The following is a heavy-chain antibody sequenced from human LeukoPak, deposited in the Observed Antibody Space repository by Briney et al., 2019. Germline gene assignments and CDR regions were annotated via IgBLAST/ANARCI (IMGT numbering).Heavy chain of an antibody. CDR1: GFTFSSYW. Sequence: PGGSLRLSCAASGFTFSSYWMHWVRQAPGKGLVWVSRINSDGSSTSYADSVKGRFTISRDNAKNTLYLQMNSLRAEDTAVYYCAREYYYDGSGYYYNYWGQGTLVTVSS. V-gene: IGHV3-74*01. CDR3: AREYYYDGSGYYYNY. J-gene: IGHJ4*02. D-gene: IGHD3-22*01. CDR2: INSDGSST.